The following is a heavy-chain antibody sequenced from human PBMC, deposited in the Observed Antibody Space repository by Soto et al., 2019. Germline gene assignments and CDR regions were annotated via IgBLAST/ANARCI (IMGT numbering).Heavy chain of an antibody. J-gene: IGHJ3*01. D-gene: IGHD3-16*02. CDR2: ISGSETPI. CDR3: ARGEELITITFGGVVGVGDAFDV. V-gene: IGHV3-11*01. Sequence: GGSLRLSCVASGFTFSDYSMHWIRQAPGKGLDWISSISGSETPIYYADSVRGRFTISRDNAKKSVYLQMNSLRADDTAIYYCARGEELITITFGGVVGVGDAFDVWGQGTMVTVSS. CDR1: GFTFSDYS.